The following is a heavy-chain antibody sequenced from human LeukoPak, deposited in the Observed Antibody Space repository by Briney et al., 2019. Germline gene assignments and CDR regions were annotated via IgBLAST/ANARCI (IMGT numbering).Heavy chain of an antibody. CDR3: ANPYCSSTSCYTDY. CDR1: GFTFSSYA. V-gene: IGHV3-23*01. Sequence: GGSLRLSCAASGFTFSSYAMGWVRQAPGKGLEWVSAISGSGGSTYYADSVKGRFTISRDNSKNTLYLQMNSLRAEDTAVYYCANPYCSSTSCYTDYWGQGTLVTVSS. CDR2: ISGSGGST. D-gene: IGHD2-2*02. J-gene: IGHJ4*02.